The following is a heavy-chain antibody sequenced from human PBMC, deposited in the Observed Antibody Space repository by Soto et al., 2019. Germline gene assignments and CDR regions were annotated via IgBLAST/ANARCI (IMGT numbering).Heavy chain of an antibody. CDR3: ARLTTVETPPFDAFDI. CDR1: GFTFSSYA. Sequence: QVQLVESGGGVVQPGRSLRLSCAASGFTFSSYAMHWVRQAPGKGLEWVAVISYDGSNKYYADSVKGRFTISRDNSKNTLYLQMNSLRAEDTAVYYCARLTTVETPPFDAFDIWGQGTMVTVSS. V-gene: IGHV3-30-3*01. J-gene: IGHJ3*02. CDR2: ISYDGSNK. D-gene: IGHD4-17*01.